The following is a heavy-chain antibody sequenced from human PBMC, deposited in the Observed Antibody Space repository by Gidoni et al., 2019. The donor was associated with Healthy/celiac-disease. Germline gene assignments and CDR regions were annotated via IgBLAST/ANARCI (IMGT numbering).Heavy chain of an antibody. V-gene: IGHV4-59*01. CDR3: ARVFPPGTTSVFDY. J-gene: IGHJ4*02. CDR1: GCSISSYY. D-gene: IGHD1-7*01. CDR2: IYYRGST. Sequence: QVQLQESGPGLVKPSETLSLTCTVSGCSISSYYWSWIRQPPGKGLEWIGYIYYRGSTNYNPSLKSRVTISVDTSKNQFSLKLSSVTAADTAVYYCARVFPPGTTSVFDYWGQGTLVTVSS.